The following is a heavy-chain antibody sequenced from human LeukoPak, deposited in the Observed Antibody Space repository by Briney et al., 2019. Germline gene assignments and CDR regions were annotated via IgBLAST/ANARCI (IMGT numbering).Heavy chain of an antibody. CDR2: INVYNDNT. CDR3: ARLQGITLPFDY. CDR1: GYPFIRYG. J-gene: IGHJ4*02. V-gene: IGHV1-18*01. D-gene: IGHD2-21*02. Sequence: ASVKVSCKASGYPFIRYGISWVRQAPGQGLEWMGWINVYNDNTNYEQNFQGRVTMTTDTSTSTTYMELRGLRSDDTAVYYCARLQGITLPFDYGGQGTLVTVSS.